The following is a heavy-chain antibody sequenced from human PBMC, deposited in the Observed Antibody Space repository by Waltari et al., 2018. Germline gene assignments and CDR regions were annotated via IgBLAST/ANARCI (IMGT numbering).Heavy chain of an antibody. CDR1: GGSISISNYY. CDR3: ARQCKGYNYGLGDYYYYGMDV. J-gene: IGHJ6*02. CDR2: IYYSGTT. V-gene: IGHV4-39*01. Sequence: QLQLQESGPGLVKPSETLSLTCPFSGGSISISNYYWAWIRLHPGKGLEWIGSIYYSGTTYYNPSLKSRVTISVDTSKNQFSLKLSSVTAADTAMYYCARQCKGYNYGLGDYYYYGMDVWGQGTTVTVSS. D-gene: IGHD5-18*01.